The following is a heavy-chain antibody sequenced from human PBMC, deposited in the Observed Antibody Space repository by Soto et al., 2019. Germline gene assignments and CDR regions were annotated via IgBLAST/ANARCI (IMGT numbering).Heavy chain of an antibody. CDR2: IWYDGSNK. Sequence: TGGSLRLSCAASGFTFSSYGMHWVRQAPGKGLEWVAVIWYDGSNKYYADSVKGRFTISRDNSKNTLYLQMNSLRAEDTAVYYCARAATTVTKKAFGPLGPNPDYFDYWGQGTLVTVSS. CDR3: ARAATTVTKKAFGPLGPNPDYFDY. V-gene: IGHV3-33*01. J-gene: IGHJ4*02. D-gene: IGHD4-17*01. CDR1: GFTFSSYG.